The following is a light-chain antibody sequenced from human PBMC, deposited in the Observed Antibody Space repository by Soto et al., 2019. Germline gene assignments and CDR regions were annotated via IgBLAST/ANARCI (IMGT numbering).Light chain of an antibody. CDR1: QSVSIH. CDR2: DXS. Sequence: ETVMTQSPGTLSVSLGERATLSCRASQSVSIHLAWYQQKPCQAPRLXXXDXSNRATGIPARFSGSGSGTDFTLTISSLEPEDFAVYYCQQRSNWPLTCGGGTKVDIK. J-gene: IGKJ4*01. V-gene: IGKV3-11*01. CDR3: QQRSNWPLT.